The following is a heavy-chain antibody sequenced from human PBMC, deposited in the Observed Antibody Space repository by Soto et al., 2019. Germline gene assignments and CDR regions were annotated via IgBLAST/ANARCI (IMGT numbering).Heavy chain of an antibody. CDR1: GYTFNNYG. J-gene: IGHJ5*02. Sequence: QVQLVQSGTEVKKPGASVKVSCKASGYTFNNYGFSWVRQAPGQGLEWVGWIGTHNGDTTSAKSFQVRVTMTINTFTTTSYMELTSLTFDDTAVYFCAGDWRGAEGFDPWGQGTLVIVSS. CDR2: IGTHNGDT. V-gene: IGHV1-18*01. D-gene: IGHD3-3*01. CDR3: AGDWRGAEGFDP.